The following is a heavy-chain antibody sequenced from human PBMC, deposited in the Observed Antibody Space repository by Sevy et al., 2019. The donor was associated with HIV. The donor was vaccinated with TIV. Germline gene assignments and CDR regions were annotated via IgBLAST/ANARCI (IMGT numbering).Heavy chain of an antibody. CDR1: GFTFNAFS. CDR3: ALDRLCSKVAEYFQN. J-gene: IGHJ1*01. V-gene: IGHV3-30-3*01. D-gene: IGHD2-2*01. Sequence: GGSLRLSCAASGFTFNAFSMHWVRQAPGKGLEWVAAISLDGGNQHYADSVRGRFTISRDNSQNALFLQMNSLSPDDTAVYYCALDRLCSKVAEYFQNWGQGALVTVSS. CDR2: ISLDGGNQ.